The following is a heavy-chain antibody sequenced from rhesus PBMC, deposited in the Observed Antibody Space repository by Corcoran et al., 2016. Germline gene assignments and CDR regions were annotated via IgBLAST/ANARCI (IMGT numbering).Heavy chain of an antibody. J-gene: IGHJ4*01. CDR2: INSGGGST. D-gene: IGHD4-23*01. Sequence: EVQLVESGGGLVQRGGSLRLSCAASGFTLSCSGPSWVPPGPGEGVGWVSAINSGGGSTYYADSVKSRFTISRENSKNTLSLQMNSLRAEDTAVYYCAKDRIQTDFDYWGQGVLVTVSS. CDR3: AKDRIQTDFDY. CDR1: GFTLSCSG. V-gene: IGHV3S5*01.